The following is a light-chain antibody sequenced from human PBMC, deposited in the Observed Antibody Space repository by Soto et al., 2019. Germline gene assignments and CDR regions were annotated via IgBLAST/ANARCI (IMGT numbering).Light chain of an antibody. V-gene: IGLV1-44*01. Sequence: QSVLTQPPSASGTPGQRVTISCSGSSSNIGSNTVSWYQQLPGTAPKLLIYTNNQRPSGVPDRFSGSKSGTSASLAISGLQSEDEADYYCAAWDVSLNGVVFGGGTKLTVL. J-gene: IGLJ2*01. CDR1: SSNIGSNT. CDR3: AAWDVSLNGVV. CDR2: TNN.